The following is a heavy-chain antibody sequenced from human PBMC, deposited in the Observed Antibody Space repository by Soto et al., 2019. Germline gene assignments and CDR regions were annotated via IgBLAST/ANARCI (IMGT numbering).Heavy chain of an antibody. V-gene: IGHV3-21*01. J-gene: IGHJ4*02. CDR1: GFTFSSYS. CDR2: ISSSSNYI. Sequence: GGSLRLSCAASGFTFSSYSMNWVRQAPGKGLEWVSSISSSSNYIYYADSVKGRFIISRDNAKNSLYLQMNSLRAVDTAVYYCARPLTGAAFDYWGQGTLVTVSS. D-gene: IGHD3-9*01. CDR3: ARPLTGAAFDY.